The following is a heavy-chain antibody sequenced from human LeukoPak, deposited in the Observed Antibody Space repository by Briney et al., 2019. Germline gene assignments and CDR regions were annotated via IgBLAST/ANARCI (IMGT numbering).Heavy chain of an antibody. D-gene: IGHD4-17*01. CDR1: GGSISSYY. J-gene: IGHJ4*02. Sequence: PSETLSLTCTVSGGSISSYYWSWIRQPPGKGLEWIGYIYYSGSTNYNPSLKSRVTISVDTSKNQFSLELSSVTAADTAVYYCARVGFYGDSDDYWGQGTLVTVSS. CDR2: IYYSGST. CDR3: ARVGFYGDSDDY. V-gene: IGHV4-59*01.